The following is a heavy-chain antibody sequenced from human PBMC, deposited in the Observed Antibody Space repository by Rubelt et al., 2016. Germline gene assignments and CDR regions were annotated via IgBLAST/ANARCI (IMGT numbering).Heavy chain of an antibody. D-gene: IGHD6-6*01. CDR2: IYSSGIT. CDR1: GGSISSYY. CDR3: ARDLAKSRSSTVDS. J-gene: IGHJ4*02. Sequence: QLQLQESGPGLVKPSETLSLTCVVSGGSISSYYWSWIRQPPGKGLEWIGRIYSSGITNYNPSLKSRVIMSVDTSKNQFSLKLSSVTAADTAVYYCARDLAKSRSSTVDSWGQGTLVTVSS. V-gene: IGHV4-4*07.